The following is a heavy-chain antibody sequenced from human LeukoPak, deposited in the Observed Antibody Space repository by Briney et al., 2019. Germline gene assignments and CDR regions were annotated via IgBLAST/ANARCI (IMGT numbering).Heavy chain of an antibody. V-gene: IGHV4-4*07. D-gene: IGHD3-16*02. CDR2: IYSSGST. J-gene: IGHJ4*02. CDR1: GVSISGYY. Sequence: SETLSLTCSVSGVSISGYYWTWIRQPAGKALQWIGRIYSSGSTNSNPSLKSRVSMSVDTSKNQFSLKLSSVTAADTAVYFCASGVITFGGVIGDFWGQGTLVTVSS. CDR3: ASGVITFGGVIGDF.